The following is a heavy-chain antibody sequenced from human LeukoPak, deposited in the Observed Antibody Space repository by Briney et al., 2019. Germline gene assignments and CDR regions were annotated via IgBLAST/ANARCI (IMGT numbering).Heavy chain of an antibody. V-gene: IGHV1-2*02. CDR3: AREYSVEPQWPVAENSFDY. J-gene: IGHJ4*02. CDR1: GYTFTGYY. D-gene: IGHD6-19*01. Sequence: ASVKVSCKASGYTFTGYYMLWVRQAPGQGLEWMGWINPNSGGTNYAQKFQGRVTMTRDTSISTAYMELSRLRSDDTAVYYCAREYSVEPQWPVAENSFDYWGQGTLVTVSS. CDR2: INPNSGGT.